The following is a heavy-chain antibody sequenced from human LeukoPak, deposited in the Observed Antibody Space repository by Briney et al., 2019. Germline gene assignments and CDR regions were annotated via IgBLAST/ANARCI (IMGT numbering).Heavy chain of an antibody. CDR1: GYSISSGYY. V-gene: IGHV4-38-2*02. J-gene: IGHJ4*02. CDR3: ARDDYSNYGHY. Sequence: SETLSLTCAVSGYSISSGYYWASIRQPPGEGLEWVGSIFHSGTHYNPSLKSRVSISMDTSKNQFSLSLSSVTAADTAVYYCARDDYSNYGHYWGQGKLVTVSS. D-gene: IGHD4-11*01. CDR2: IFHSGT.